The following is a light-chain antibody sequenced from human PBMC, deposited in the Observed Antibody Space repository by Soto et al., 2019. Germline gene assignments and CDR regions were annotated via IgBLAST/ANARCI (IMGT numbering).Light chain of an antibody. CDR2: GAS. V-gene: IGKV3-15*01. CDR1: QSVIST. J-gene: IGKJ2*01. CDR3: QQYNNWTMYT. Sequence: EIVMTQSPATLSVSPGERATLSCSASQSVISTLAWYQQKPGKAPRLLIYGASTRATGIPARFSGSGSGTEFKLTISILQSEDFAVYYCQQYNNWTMYTFGQGTKLEIK.